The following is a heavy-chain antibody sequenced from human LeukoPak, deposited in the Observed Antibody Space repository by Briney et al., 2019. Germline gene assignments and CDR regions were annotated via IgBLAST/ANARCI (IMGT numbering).Heavy chain of an antibody. CDR3: ARETLSSSWTYDY. J-gene: IGHJ4*02. CDR2: ISSSSTLI. D-gene: IGHD6-13*01. CDR1: GLTFSSYN. Sequence: GGSLRLSCAASGLTFSSYNLNWVRQAPGKGLEWVSYISSSSTLIYYADSVKGRFTISRDNAKNSLYLQMIGLRAEDTAVYYCARETLSSSWTYDYWGQGTLVTVSS. V-gene: IGHV3-48*01.